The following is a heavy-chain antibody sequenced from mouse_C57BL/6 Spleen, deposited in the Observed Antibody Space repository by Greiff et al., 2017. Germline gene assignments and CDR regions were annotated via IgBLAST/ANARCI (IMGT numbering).Heavy chain of an antibody. CDR1: GYAFSSYW. Sequence: QVQLQQSGAELVKPGASVKISCKASGYAFSSYWMNWVKQRPGKGLEWIGQIYPGDGDTNYNGKFKGKATLTADKSSSTAYMQLSSLTSEDSAVYFCARPLYYYGSSGFAYWGQGTLVTVSA. CDR2: IYPGDGDT. CDR3: ARPLYYYGSSGFAY. J-gene: IGHJ3*01. V-gene: IGHV1-80*01. D-gene: IGHD1-1*01.